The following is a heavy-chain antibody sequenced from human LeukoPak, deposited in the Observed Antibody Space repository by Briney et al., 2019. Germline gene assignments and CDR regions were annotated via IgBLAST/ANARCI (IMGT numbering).Heavy chain of an antibody. J-gene: IGHJ4*02. V-gene: IGHV1-24*01. CDR2: FDPEDGET. CDR3: ATLSGYSYGLGFDY. D-gene: IGHD5-18*01. CDR1: GYTLTELS. Sequence: GASVKVSCKVSGYTLTELSMHWVRQAPGKGLEWMGGFDPEDGETIYAQKFQGRVTMTEDTSTDTAYMELSSLRSEDTAVYYCATLSGYSYGLGFDYWGQGTLVTVSS.